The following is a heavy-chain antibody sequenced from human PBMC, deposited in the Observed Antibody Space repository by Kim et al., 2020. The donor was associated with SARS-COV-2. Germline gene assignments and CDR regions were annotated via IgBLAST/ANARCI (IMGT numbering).Heavy chain of an antibody. J-gene: IGHJ4*02. V-gene: IGHV1-2*06. CDR1: GYTFTGYY. Sequence: ASVKVSCKASGYTFTGYYMHWVRQAPGQGLEWMGRINPNSGGTNYAQKFQGRVTMTRDTSISTAYMELSRLRSDDTAVYYCAREGGLYCSSTSCLDYWGQGTLVTVSS. D-gene: IGHD2-2*01. CDR3: AREGGLYCSSTSCLDY. CDR2: INPNSGGT.